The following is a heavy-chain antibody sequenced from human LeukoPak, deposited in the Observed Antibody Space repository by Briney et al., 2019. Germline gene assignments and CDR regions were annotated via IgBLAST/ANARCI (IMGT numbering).Heavy chain of an antibody. V-gene: IGHV3-30*02. CDR3: AKPHLDSSGYYDGEAFDI. Sequence: PGGSLRLSCAASGFTFSSYGMHWVRQAPGKGLEWVAFIRYDGSNKYYADSVKGRFTISRDNSKNTLYLQMNSLRAEDTAVYYCAKPHLDSSGYYDGEAFDIWGQGTMVTVSS. CDR1: GFTFSSYG. D-gene: IGHD3-22*01. CDR2: IRYDGSNK. J-gene: IGHJ3*02.